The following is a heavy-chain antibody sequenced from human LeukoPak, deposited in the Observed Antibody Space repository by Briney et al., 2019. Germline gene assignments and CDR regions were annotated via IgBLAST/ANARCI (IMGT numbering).Heavy chain of an antibody. D-gene: IGHD6-13*01. J-gene: IGHJ4*02. V-gene: IGHV3-33*01. Sequence: GGSLRLSCAASGFIFGNYGMHWVRQAPGKRLEWVAVIWNDGSETFHADSVKGRFRIARDNSKNTLYLQMNSLRAEDTAVYFCARDMGRAWYGPPDYWGQGTPVTVSS. CDR3: ARDMGRAWYGPPDY. CDR1: GFIFGNYG. CDR2: IWNDGSET.